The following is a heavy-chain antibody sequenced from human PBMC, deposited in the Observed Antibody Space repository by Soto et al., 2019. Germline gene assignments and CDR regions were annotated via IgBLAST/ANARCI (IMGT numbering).Heavy chain of an antibody. CDR3: EREVYSSGYSN. CDR1: GDTFSIYA. D-gene: IGHD3-22*01. CDR2: IIPIFGKA. J-gene: IGHJ4*02. V-gene: IGHV1-69*01. Sequence: KVSCKASGDTFSIYAISWVRQAPGQGLEWMGGIIPIFGKAKYAQKFQGRVTITADESTSTAYMELSSLRSEDTAVYYCEREVYSSGYSNWGQGTQVTVYS.